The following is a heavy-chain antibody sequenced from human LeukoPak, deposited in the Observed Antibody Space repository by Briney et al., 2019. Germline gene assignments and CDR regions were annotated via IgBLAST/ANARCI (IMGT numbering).Heavy chain of an antibody. CDR3: ARQYGDYAPGGTQDY. J-gene: IGHJ4*02. CDR2: IYYSGST. V-gene: IGHV4-39*01. D-gene: IGHD4-17*01. CDR1: GGSISSSSYY. Sequence: PSETLSLTCTVSGGSISSSSYYWGWIRQPPGKGLQWIGSIYYSGSTYYNPSLKRRVTISVDTSKNQFSLKLSSVTAADTAVYYCARQYGDYAPGGTQDYWGQGTLVTVSS.